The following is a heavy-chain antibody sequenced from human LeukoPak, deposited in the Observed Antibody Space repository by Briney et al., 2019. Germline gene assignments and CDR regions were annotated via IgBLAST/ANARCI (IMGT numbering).Heavy chain of an antibody. CDR2: VYYSGST. CDR1: GGSISSGGYY. D-gene: IGHD4-17*01. J-gene: IGHJ5*02. CDR3: ARKDYGDYTYNWFDP. Sequence: SQTLSLTCTVSGGSISSGGYYWGWIRQHPGKGLEWIGYVYYSGSTYYNPSLKSRVTISVDTSKNQFSLKLSSVTAADTAVYYCARKDYGDYTYNWFDPWGQGTLVTVSS. V-gene: IGHV4-31*03.